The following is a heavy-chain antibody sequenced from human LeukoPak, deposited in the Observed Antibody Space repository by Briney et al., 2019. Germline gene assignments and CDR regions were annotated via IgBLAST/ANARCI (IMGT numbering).Heavy chain of an antibody. J-gene: IGHJ6*02. V-gene: IGHV3-30*18. Sequence: PGGSLRLSCAASGFTFSSYGMHWVRQAPGKGLEWVAVISYDGSHKYHADSVKGRFTISRDNSKNALSLQMNSLRAEDTAVYYCAKGRMVNYYYYYGMDAWGQGTTVTVSS. CDR3: AKGRMVNYYYYYGMDA. CDR1: GFTFSSYG. CDR2: ISYDGSHK. D-gene: IGHD3-10*01.